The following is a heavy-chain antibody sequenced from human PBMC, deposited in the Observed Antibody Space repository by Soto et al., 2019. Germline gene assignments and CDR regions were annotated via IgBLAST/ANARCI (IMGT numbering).Heavy chain of an antibody. CDR3: ARDPLPAAINGMDV. J-gene: IGHJ6*02. CDR1: GFTFSSYS. V-gene: IGHV3-21*01. CDR2: ISSSSSYI. D-gene: IGHD2-2*01. Sequence: GALRLSCAASGFTFSSYSMNWVRQAPGKGLEWVSSISSSSSYIYYADSVKGRFTISRDNSKNTLYLQMNSLRAEDTAVYYCARDPLPAAINGMDVWGQGTTVTVSS.